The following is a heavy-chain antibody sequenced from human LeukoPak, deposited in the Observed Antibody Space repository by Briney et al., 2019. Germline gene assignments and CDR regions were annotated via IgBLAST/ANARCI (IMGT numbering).Heavy chain of an antibody. CDR2: INPNSGGT. J-gene: IGHJ4*02. CDR1: GYTFTDYY. D-gene: IGHD2-2*02. Sequence: GASVKVSCKASGYTFTDYYMHWVRQAPGQGLEWMGWINPNSGGTNYAQKFQGRVTMTRDTSISTAYMELSRLRSDDTAVYYCARGLGDCSSTSCYTMEGYWGQGTLVTVSS. V-gene: IGHV1-2*02. CDR3: ARGLGDCSSTSCYTMEGY.